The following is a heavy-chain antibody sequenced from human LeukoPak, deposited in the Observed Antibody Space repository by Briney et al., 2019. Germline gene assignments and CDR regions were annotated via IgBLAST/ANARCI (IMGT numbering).Heavy chain of an antibody. CDR3: ARGASWFGELLFY. Sequence: SVKVSCKASGGTFSSYAISWVRQAPGQGLEWMGGIIPIFGTANYAQKFQGRVTITADESTSTAYMELSRLRSDDTAVYYCARGASWFGELLFYWGQGTLVTVSS. J-gene: IGHJ4*02. V-gene: IGHV1-69*13. D-gene: IGHD3-10*01. CDR1: GGTFSSYA. CDR2: IIPIFGTA.